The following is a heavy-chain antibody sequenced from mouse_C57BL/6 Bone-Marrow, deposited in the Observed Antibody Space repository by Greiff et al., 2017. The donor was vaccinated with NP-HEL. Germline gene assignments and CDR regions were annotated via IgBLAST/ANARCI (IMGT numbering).Heavy chain of an antibody. D-gene: IGHD2-4*01. CDR3: ARRGLRRRSYAMDY. CDR2: IYPGSGST. V-gene: IGHV1-55*01. CDR1: GYTFTSYW. Sequence: VQLQQPGAELVKPGASVKMSCKASGYTFTSYWITWVKQRPGQGLEWIGDIYPGSGSTNYNEKFKSKATLTVDTSSSTAYMQLSGLTSEDSAVYYCARRGLRRRSYAMDYWGQGTSVTVSS. J-gene: IGHJ4*01.